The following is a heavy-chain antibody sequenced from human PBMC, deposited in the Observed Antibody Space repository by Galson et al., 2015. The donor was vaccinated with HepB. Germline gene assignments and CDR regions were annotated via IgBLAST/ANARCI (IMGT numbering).Heavy chain of an antibody. D-gene: IGHD3-16*02. V-gene: IGHV1-46*01. CDR2: INPRSAST. CDR3: ARDHHYIWGSYRPPGYYYGLDV. Sequence: SVKVSCKASGSTFTSYYMHWVRQAPGQGLEWMGIINPRSASTNYAQNFQGRLTMTRDTSTSTDYMELSSLGSEDTAVYYCARDHHYIWGSYRPPGYYYGLDVWGPGTTVTVSS. CDR1: GSTFTSYY. J-gene: IGHJ6*02.